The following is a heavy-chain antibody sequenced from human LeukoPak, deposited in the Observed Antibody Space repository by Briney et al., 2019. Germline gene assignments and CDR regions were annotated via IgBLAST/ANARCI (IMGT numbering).Heavy chain of an antibody. CDR3: ARNNGMDV. Sequence: GGSLRLSCAASGFALSSHWMTWVRQVPGRGPEWVANMNRDGSETYYLDSVKGRFTISKDNAKNSLYLQMNSLRAEDTALYHCARNNGMDVWGQGTTVIVSS. CDR2: MNRDGSET. V-gene: IGHV3-7*03. CDR1: GFALSSHW. J-gene: IGHJ6*02.